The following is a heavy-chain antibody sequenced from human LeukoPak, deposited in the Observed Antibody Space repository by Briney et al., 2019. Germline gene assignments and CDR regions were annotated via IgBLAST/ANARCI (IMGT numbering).Heavy chain of an antibody. CDR1: GYTFTSYD. CDR3: ARVLIVEDSESHYFDY. V-gene: IGHV1-8*03. J-gene: IGHJ4*02. D-gene: IGHD1-26*01. CDR2: MNPNSGNT. Sequence: ASVKVSCKASGYTFTSYDINWVRQATGQGLEWMGWMNPNSGNTGYAQKFQGRVTITRNTSISTAYMELSSLRSEDTAVYYCARVLIVEDSESHYFDYWGQGTLVTVTS.